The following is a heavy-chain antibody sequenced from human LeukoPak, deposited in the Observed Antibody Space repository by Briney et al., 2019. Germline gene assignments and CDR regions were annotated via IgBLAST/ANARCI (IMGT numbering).Heavy chain of an antibody. V-gene: IGHV4-59*08. CDR2: IYYSGRT. CDR3: ARRGGSESYLFDY. Sequence: SETLSLTCTVSGGSIGAYYWSWIRQPPGKGLQWIGNIYYSGRTNYNPSLNCRVTMSMDTSKNQFSLKLSSVTAADTAVYYCARRGGSESYLFDYWGQGTLVIVS. D-gene: IGHD3-10*01. J-gene: IGHJ4*02. CDR1: GGSIGAYY.